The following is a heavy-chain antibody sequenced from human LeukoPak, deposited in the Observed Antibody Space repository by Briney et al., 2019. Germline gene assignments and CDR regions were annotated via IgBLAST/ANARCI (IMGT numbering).Heavy chain of an antibody. D-gene: IGHD5-18*01. CDR1: GYSFTSYW. Sequence: GESLKISCKGSGYSFTSYWIGWVRQMPGKGLEWMGIIFPGDSDTRYSLSFQGQVTISADKSISTAYLQWSSLKASDTAMYYCARQDSYDGSRFFDYWGQGTLVTVSS. V-gene: IGHV5-51*01. J-gene: IGHJ4*02. CDR2: IFPGDSDT. CDR3: ARQDSYDGSRFFDY.